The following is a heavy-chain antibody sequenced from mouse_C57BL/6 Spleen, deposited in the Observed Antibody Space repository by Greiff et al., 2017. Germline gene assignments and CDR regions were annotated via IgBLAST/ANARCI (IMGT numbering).Heavy chain of an antibody. CDR1: GYTFTSYW. V-gene: IGHV1-52*01. J-gene: IGHJ2*01. CDR3: ARSPLGRNFDY. Sequence: VKLQQPGAELVRPGSSVKLSCKASGYTFTSYWMHWVKQRPIQGLEWIGNIDPSDSETHYNQKFKDKATLTVDKSSSTAYMQLSSLTSEDSAVYYCARSPLGRNFDYWGQGTTLTVSS. D-gene: IGHD4-1*01. CDR2: IDPSDSET.